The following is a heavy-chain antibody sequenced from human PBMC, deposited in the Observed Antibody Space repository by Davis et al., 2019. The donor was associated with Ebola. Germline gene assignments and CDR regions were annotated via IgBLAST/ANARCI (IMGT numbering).Heavy chain of an antibody. CDR2: INPSGGST. J-gene: IGHJ4*02. Sequence: ASVKVSCKASGGTFSSYAISWVRQAPGQGLEWMGIINPSGGSTSYAQKFQGRVTMTRDTSTSTVYMELSSLRSEDTAVYYCARDLNRGFDYWGQGTLVTVSS. V-gene: IGHV1-46*01. CDR1: GGTFSSYA. D-gene: IGHD3-10*01. CDR3: ARDLNRGFDY.